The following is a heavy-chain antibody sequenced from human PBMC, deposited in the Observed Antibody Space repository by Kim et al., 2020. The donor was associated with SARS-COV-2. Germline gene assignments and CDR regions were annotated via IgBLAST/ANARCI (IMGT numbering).Heavy chain of an antibody. CDR1: GGSISSSGYY. CDR3: ARDRAVSSWYPPDY. CDR2: IYYSGST. J-gene: IGHJ4*02. Sequence: SETLSLSCTVSGGSISSSGYYWGWIRQPPGKGLEWIGSIYYSGSTYYNPSLKSRVTISVDTSKNQFSLKLSSVTAADTAVYYCARDRAVSSWYPPDYWGQGTLLTVSS. D-gene: IGHD6-13*01. V-gene: IGHV4-39*02.